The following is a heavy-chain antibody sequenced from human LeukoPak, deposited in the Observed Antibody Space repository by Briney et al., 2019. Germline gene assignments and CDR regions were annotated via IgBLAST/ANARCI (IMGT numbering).Heavy chain of an antibody. D-gene: IGHD5-12*01. CDR2: ISAYNGNT. CDR1: GYTFTSYG. CDR3: ARGVATTNLPQYYYHMDV. Sequence: GASVKVSCKASGYTFTSYGISWVRQAPGQGLEWMGWISAYNGNTNYAQKLQGRVTMTTDTSTSTAYMELRSLRSDDTAVYYCARGVATTNLPQYYYHMDVWGKGTTVTVSS. J-gene: IGHJ6*03. V-gene: IGHV1-18*01.